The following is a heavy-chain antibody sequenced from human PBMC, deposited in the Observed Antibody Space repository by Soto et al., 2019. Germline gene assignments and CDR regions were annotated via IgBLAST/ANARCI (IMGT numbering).Heavy chain of an antibody. CDR3: VREDGLVGSNSAFDQ. CDR2: ISDDGSNE. J-gene: IGHJ4*02. Sequence: QVQLVESGGGVVQPGRSLRLSCAASGFTFSDYAIHWVRQAPGKGLEWVAVISDDGSNEYYVASVKGRFTISRDNPKNSLYLQMDSLRVEDTAVYYCVREDGLVGSNSAFDQWGQGTLVIVSS. CDR1: GFTFSDYA. D-gene: IGHD7-27*01. V-gene: IGHV3-30*03.